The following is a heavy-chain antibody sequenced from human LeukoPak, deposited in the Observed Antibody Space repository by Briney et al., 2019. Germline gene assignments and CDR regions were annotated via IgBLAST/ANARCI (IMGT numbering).Heavy chain of an antibody. CDR3: ATETYSGSYYSFDY. Sequence: PGGSLRLSCAASGFTFSSAWMNWVRQAPGKGLEWVGRIKSKTDGGTTDYAAPVKGRFTISRDDSKNTLYLQMNSLRTEDTAVYYCATETYSGSYYSFDYWGQGTLVTVSS. V-gene: IGHV3-15*01. CDR1: GFTFSSAW. J-gene: IGHJ4*02. CDR2: IKSKTDGGTT. D-gene: IGHD1-26*01.